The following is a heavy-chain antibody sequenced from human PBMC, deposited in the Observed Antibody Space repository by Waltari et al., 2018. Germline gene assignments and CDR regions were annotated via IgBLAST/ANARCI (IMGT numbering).Heavy chain of an antibody. J-gene: IGHJ4*02. CDR2: IKSDGSST. V-gene: IGHV3-74*01. CDR1: GFTFSSYW. CDR3: ARVGRYYDSPDY. Sequence: EVQLVESGGGLVQPGGSLRLSCAASGFTFSSYWMHWVRQAPGKGVVWVSRIKSDGSSTSYADSVKGRFTISRDNAKNTLYLQMNSLRAEDTAVYYCARVGRYYDSPDYWGQGTLVTVSS. D-gene: IGHD3-22*01.